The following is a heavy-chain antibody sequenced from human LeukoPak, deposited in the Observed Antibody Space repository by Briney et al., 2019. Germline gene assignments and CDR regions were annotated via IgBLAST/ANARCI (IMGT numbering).Heavy chain of an antibody. CDR1: GFTFSSYA. J-gene: IGHJ4*02. CDR2: ISGSGVST. V-gene: IGHV3-23*01. D-gene: IGHD2-2*03. CDR3: AKMLDRGDAKFDW. Sequence: GGSLRLSCAASGFTFSSYAMSGVRQAPGEGLGWVSTISGSGVSTYYADSVKGRSTISKDNSKKTLYLQMNRMGVEDTAVYYCAKMLDRGDAKFDWWGQGTLVTVSS.